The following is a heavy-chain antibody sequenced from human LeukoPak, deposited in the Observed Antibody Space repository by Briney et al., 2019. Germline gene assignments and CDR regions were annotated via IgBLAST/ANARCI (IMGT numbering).Heavy chain of an antibody. Sequence: QPGGSLRLSCAASGFTFSSYGMHWVRQAPGKGLEWVAVIWYDGSNKYYADSVKGRFTISRDNSKNTLYLQMNSLRAEDTAVYYCARTTYYYDSSGYWHAFDIWGQGTMVTVSS. CDR1: GFTFSSYG. V-gene: IGHV3-33*01. J-gene: IGHJ3*02. CDR3: ARTTYYYDSSGYWHAFDI. CDR2: IWYDGSNK. D-gene: IGHD3-22*01.